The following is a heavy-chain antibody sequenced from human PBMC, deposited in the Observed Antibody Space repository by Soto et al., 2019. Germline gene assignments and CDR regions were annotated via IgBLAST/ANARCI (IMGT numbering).Heavy chain of an antibody. CDR2: ISYDGSNK. V-gene: IGHV3-30*03. CDR1: GFTFSSYG. CDR3: AGGLWFGESSIDY. J-gene: IGHJ4*02. D-gene: IGHD3-10*01. Sequence: QVRLVESGGGVVQPGRSLRLSCAASGFTFSSYGMHWVRQAPGKGLEWVAVISYDGSNKYYADSVKGRFTISRDNSKNTLYLQMNSLRAEDTAVYYCAGGLWFGESSIDYWGQGTLVTVSS.